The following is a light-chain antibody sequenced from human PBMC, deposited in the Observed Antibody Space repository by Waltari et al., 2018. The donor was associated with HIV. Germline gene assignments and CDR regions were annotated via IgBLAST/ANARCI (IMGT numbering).Light chain of an antibody. CDR2: DTT. CDR1: TGAVTTGHY. J-gene: IGLJ2*01. V-gene: IGLV7-46*01. CDR3: LLSYSGARLVV. Sequence: QAVVTHEPSLTVSPGGTVTLTCGSSTGAVTTGHYPYWFQQKPGHAPRTLIYDTTNKHSWTPARFSGSLLGGKAALTLSGAQPEDEADYYCLLSYSGARLVVFGGGTKLTVL.